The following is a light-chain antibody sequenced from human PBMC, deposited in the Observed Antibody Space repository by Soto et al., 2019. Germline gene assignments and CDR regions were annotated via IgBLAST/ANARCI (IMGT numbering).Light chain of an antibody. CDR1: SSDVGGYNY. V-gene: IGLV2-14*01. Sequence: QSVLTPPASVSGSPGQSITLSCPGTSSDVGGYNYVSWYQQHPGKAPKLMIYDVSNRPSGVSNRFSGSKSGNTASLIISGLQAEDEADYYCSSYTSSSTYVFGTGTKVTVL. CDR3: SSYTSSSTYV. CDR2: DVS. J-gene: IGLJ1*01.